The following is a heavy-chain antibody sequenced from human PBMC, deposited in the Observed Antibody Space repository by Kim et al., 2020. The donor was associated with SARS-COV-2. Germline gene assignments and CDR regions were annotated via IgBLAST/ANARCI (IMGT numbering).Heavy chain of an antibody. J-gene: IGHJ2*01. V-gene: IGHV4-39*01. CDR3: ARPYYKPDWY. Sequence: SETLSLTCTVSGASISSGDYHWVWIRQPPGKGLDWIGTIYYGGSTYYNPSHKSRVTITVDTTRNQFSLSLIAVTAADTAVYYCARPYYKPDWY. CDR2: IYYGGST. CDR1: GASISSGDYH. D-gene: IGHD1-26*01.